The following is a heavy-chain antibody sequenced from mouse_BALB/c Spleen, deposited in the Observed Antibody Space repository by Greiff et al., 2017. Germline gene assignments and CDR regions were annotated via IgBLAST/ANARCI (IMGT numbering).Heavy chain of an antibody. CDR3: ARGYDVFSYAMDY. D-gene: IGHD2-14*01. CDR1: GFNIKDTY. J-gene: IGHJ4*01. Sequence: VQLQQSGAELVKPGASVKLSCTASGFNIKDTYMHWVKQRPEQGLEWIGRIDPANGNTKYDPKFQGKATITADTSSNTAYLQLSSLTSEDTAVYYCARGYDVFSYAMDYWGQGTSVTVSS. V-gene: IGHV14-3*02. CDR2: IDPANGNT.